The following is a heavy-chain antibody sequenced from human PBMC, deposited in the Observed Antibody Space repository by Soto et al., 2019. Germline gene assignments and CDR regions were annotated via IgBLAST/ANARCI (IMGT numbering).Heavy chain of an antibody. CDR1: GIAFSNYA. CDR3: AKDPDRYDYVWGTYRYIDH. Sequence: EVQLLESGGGLVQPGGSLRLSCTASGIAFSNYAMSWVRQAPRKGLEWVSTISTSGGRPYYADSVKGRFTISRDNSKNTLYLQMNSLGAEDTAVYYCAKDPDRYDYVWGTYRYIDHWGQGTRVTVSS. J-gene: IGHJ4*02. V-gene: IGHV3-23*01. CDR2: ISTSGGRP. D-gene: IGHD3-16*02.